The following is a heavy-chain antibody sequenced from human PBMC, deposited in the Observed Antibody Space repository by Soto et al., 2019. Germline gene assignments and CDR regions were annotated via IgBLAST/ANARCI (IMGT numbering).Heavy chain of an antibody. Sequence: GGSLRLSCAASGFTFDDYAMHWVRQAPGKGLEWVSGISWNSGSIGYADSVKGRFTISRDNAKNSLYLQMNSLRAEDTALYYCAKDIGAARPEGVFDYWGQGTLVTVSS. CDR2: ISWNSGSI. CDR3: AKDIGAARPEGVFDY. V-gene: IGHV3-9*01. J-gene: IGHJ4*02. D-gene: IGHD6-6*01. CDR1: GFTFDDYA.